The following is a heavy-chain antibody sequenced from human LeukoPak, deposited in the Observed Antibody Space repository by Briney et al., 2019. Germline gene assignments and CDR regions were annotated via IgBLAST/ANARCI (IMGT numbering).Heavy chain of an antibody. J-gene: IGHJ5*02. CDR2: IKRDASEE. CDR3: VREMLNASNWFDP. CDR1: GFTLNNYW. D-gene: IGHD2-2*01. Sequence: TGGSLRLSCAPSGFTLNNYWMSWVRQAPGKGLEWVANIKRDASEEYYVDSVKGRFTISRDNAKNSLYLQMNSLRAEDTAVYYCVREMLNASNWFDPWGQGTLVTVSS. V-gene: IGHV3-7*01.